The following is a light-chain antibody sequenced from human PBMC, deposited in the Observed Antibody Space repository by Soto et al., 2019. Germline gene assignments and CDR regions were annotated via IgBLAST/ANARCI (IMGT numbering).Light chain of an antibody. V-gene: IGKV3-20*01. J-gene: IGKJ1*01. CDR1: QSVSSY. Sequence: ESVVTQSPATMSLSPGERATLCCRASQSVSSYLAWYQQKPGQAPRLLIYDASNRATGVPARFSGSGSGTDFTLTISRLEPEDFAVYYCQQYGSSPRTFGQGTKVDI. CDR3: QQYGSSPRT. CDR2: DAS.